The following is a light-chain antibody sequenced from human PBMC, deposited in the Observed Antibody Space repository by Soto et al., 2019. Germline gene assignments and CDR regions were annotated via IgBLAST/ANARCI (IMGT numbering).Light chain of an antibody. CDR3: QHYGYLWT. CDR1: QSISDR. Sequence: DIQMTQSPSTLSASVGDRVTIACRASQSISDRLAWYQQKPGEAPKVLIIDASSLESGVPSRFSGSGSGTEFSLTIDHLQPDDFATYYCQHYGYLWTFGQGTKVEI. V-gene: IGKV1-5*01. J-gene: IGKJ1*01. CDR2: DAS.